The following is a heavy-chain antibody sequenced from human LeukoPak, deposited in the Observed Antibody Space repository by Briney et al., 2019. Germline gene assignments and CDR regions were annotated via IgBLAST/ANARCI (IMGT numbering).Heavy chain of an antibody. V-gene: IGHV3-48*01. Sequence: PGGSLRLSCAASGFTFSSYSMNWVRQAPGKGLEWVSYISSSSSTIYYADSVKGRFTISRDNAKNSLYLQMNSLRAEDRAVYYCARWEPDYYGSGSRGLDYWGQGTLVTVSS. D-gene: IGHD3-10*01. CDR1: GFTFSSYS. J-gene: IGHJ4*02. CDR2: ISSSSSTI. CDR3: ARWEPDYYGSGSRGLDY.